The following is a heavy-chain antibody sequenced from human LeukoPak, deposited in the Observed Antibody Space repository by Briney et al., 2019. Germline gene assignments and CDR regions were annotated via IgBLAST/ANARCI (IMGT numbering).Heavy chain of an antibody. Sequence: GGSVRLSCAASGFTFSSYGMHWVRQAPGKGLEWVAFIRSDGSNKYYVDSVKSRFTISRDNSKTTLYLEMNSMRDEDTAVYYCAKDRRSVGAQAMYYFDGWGQGTLVTVSS. V-gene: IGHV3-30*02. J-gene: IGHJ4*02. CDR2: IRSDGSNK. CDR3: AKDRRSVGAQAMYYFDG. D-gene: IGHD1-26*01. CDR1: GFTFSSYG.